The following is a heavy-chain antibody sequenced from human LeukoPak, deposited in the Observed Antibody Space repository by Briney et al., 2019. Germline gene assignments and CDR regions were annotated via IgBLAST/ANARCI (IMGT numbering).Heavy chain of an antibody. CDR2: IGAYNGNT. CDR3: ARKLTLDY. V-gene: IGHV1-18*04. D-gene: IGHD1-1*01. J-gene: IGHJ4*02. Sequence: ASVKVSCKASGYTFTNYGITWLRQAPGQGLEWMGWIGAYNGNTNYAQKLQGRVTMTTDTSTSTAYMELRSLRSDDTAVYYCARKLTLDYWGQGTLVTVSS. CDR1: GYTFTNYG.